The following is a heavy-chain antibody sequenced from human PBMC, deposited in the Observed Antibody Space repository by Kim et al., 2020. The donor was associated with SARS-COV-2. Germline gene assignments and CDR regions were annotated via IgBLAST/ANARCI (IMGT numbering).Heavy chain of an antibody. CDR1: GGSFSGYY. CDR2: INHSGST. CDR3: ARGRAYCGGDCLRYYYGIDV. D-gene: IGHD2-21*01. V-gene: IGHV4-34*01. Sequence: SETLSLTCAVYGGSFSGYYWSWIRQPPGKGLEWIGEINHSGSTNYNPSLKSRVTISVDTSKNQFSLKLSSVTAADTAVYYCARGRAYCGGDCLRYYYGIDVWGQGTTVTVSS. J-gene: IGHJ6*02.